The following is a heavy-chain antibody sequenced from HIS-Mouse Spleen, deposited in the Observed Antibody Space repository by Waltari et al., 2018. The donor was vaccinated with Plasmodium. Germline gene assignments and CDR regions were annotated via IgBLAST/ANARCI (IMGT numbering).Heavy chain of an antibody. D-gene: IGHD7-27*01. Sequence: EVQLVESGGGLVQPGGSLRLSCAASGFTVSSNYMSWVRQAPGKGLEWVSVIYSGGSTYYADSVKGRFTISRDNSKNTLYLQMNSLRAEDTAVYYCARDKGWGSGGFDYWGQGTLVTVSS. CDR3: ARDKGWGSGGFDY. V-gene: IGHV3-66*01. CDR2: IYSGGST. CDR1: GFTVSSNY. J-gene: IGHJ4*02.